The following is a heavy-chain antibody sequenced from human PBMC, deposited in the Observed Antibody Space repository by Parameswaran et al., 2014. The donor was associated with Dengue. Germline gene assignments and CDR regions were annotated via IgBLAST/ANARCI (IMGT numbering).Heavy chain of an antibody. D-gene: IGHD3-22*01. J-gene: IGHJ3*02. CDR2: ISAYNGNT. V-gene: IGHV1-18*01. Sequence: WVRQAPGQGLEWMGWISAYNGNTNYAQKLQGRVTMTTDTSTSTAYMELRSLRSDDTAVYYCARNYYDSSGYLRLAFDIWGQGTMVTVSS. CDR3: ARNYYDSSGYLRLAFDI.